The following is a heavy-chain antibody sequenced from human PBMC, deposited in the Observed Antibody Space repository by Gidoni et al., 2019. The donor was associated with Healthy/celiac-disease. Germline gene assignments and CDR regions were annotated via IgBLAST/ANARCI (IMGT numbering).Heavy chain of an antibody. CDR3: ARHDPGIAAAGTDTFDY. CDR1: GGSISSSNW. J-gene: IGHJ4*02. Sequence: QVQLQESGPGLVKPSGTLSLTCAVSGGSISSSNWWSWVRQPPGKGLEWIGEIYHSGSTNYNPSLKSRVTISVDKSKNQFSLQLSSVPAADTAVYYCARHDPGIAAAGTDTFDYWVQGTLVTVSS. CDR2: IYHSGST. D-gene: IGHD6-13*01. V-gene: IGHV4-4*02.